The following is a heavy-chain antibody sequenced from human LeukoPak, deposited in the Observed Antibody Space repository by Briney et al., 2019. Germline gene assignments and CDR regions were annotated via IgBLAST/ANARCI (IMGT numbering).Heavy chain of an antibody. V-gene: IGHV3-74*01. CDR2: IDVDERTT. D-gene: IGHD1-7*01. Sequence: CLTPALAASGPTFGTHYTHSVCHGPGGGLVRVSRIDVDERTTNDADSVRGRFTISGDGAKNPLYLQMNSLRAEDTAVYYCAREMSNAVTGTGSFDLWGQGTTVTVSS. CDR3: AREMSNAVTGTGSFDL. CDR1: GPTFGTHY. J-gene: IGHJ3*01.